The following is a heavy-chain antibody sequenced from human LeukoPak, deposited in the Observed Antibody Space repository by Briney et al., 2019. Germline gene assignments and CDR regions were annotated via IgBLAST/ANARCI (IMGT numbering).Heavy chain of an antibody. CDR3: ARVESGDFWSGYYTSGYFDY. CDR2: ISAYSGNT. D-gene: IGHD3-3*01. CDR1: GYTFTSYG. Sequence: GASVKVSCKASGYTFTSYGISWVRQAPGQGLEWMGWISAYSGNTNYAQKLQGRVTMTTDTSTSTAYMELRSLRSDDTAVYYCARVESGDFWSGYYTSGYFDYWGQGTLVTVSS. J-gene: IGHJ4*02. V-gene: IGHV1-18*01.